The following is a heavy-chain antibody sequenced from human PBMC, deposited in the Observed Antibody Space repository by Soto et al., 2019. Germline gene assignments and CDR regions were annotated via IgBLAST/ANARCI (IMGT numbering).Heavy chain of an antibody. V-gene: IGHV1-8*01. CDR3: ASCSGGSCDYYYYGMDV. Sequence: QVQLVQSGAEVKKPGASVKVSCKASGYTFTSYAINWVRQATGQGLEWMGWMNPNSGNTGYAQKLQGRVTMTRNTSISTAYMELSSLRSDDTAVYYCASCSGGSCDYYYYGMDVWGQGTTVTVSS. CDR2: MNPNSGNT. J-gene: IGHJ6*02. D-gene: IGHD2-15*01. CDR1: GYTFTSYA.